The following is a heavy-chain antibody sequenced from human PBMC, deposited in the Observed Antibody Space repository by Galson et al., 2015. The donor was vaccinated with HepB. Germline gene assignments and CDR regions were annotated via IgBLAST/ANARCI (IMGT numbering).Heavy chain of an antibody. V-gene: IGHV3-48*01. CDR1: GFTFRCYS. CDR2: IRRIRSNI. J-gene: IGHJ4*02. Sequence: SLSLAGAASGFTFRCYSMNWVRQAPGKGLEWVSSIRRIRSNIYYGASVKGRITIYRDTGKNSLYLQMNSLRAEDTAAYYCARGGATKGDYWGQGTLVTVSS. CDR3: ARGGATKGDY. D-gene: IGHD5-24*01.